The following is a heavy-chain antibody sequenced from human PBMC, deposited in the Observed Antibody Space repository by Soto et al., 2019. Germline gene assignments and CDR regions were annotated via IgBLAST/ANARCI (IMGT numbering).Heavy chain of an antibody. V-gene: IGHV4-39*01. Sequence: SETLSLTCTVPSGSISVTDVFWGWVRQPPGKGLEWIGNVDYSGTAYFSPSLATRVTFHVDTSKNQFSLTLYSVTAADTAVYYCARITGRHLDYWGQGTLVTVSS. J-gene: IGHJ4*02. D-gene: IGHD1-20*01. CDR2: VDYSGTA. CDR3: ARITGRHLDY. CDR1: SGSISVTDVF.